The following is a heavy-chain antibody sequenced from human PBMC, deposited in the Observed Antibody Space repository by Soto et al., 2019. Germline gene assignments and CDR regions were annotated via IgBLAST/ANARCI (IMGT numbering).Heavy chain of an antibody. V-gene: IGHV3-48*02. CDR1: GFTLSSYS. J-gene: IGHJ4*02. Sequence: QPGGSLRLSCAASGFTLSSYSMNWVRHAPGKGLEWVSYISSSSGTMYYADSVKGRFTISRDNADNSLYLQMNSMRDEDTAVYYWGRSNTASSGFTADCWGQGPLATVSP. CDR2: ISSSSGTM. CDR3: GRSNTASSGFTADC. D-gene: IGHD3-22*01.